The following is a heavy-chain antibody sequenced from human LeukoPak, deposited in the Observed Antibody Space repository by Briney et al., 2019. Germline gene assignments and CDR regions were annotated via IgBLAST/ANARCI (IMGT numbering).Heavy chain of an antibody. J-gene: IGHJ4*02. CDR1: GFTFDDYA. V-gene: IGHV3-9*01. D-gene: IGHD6-13*01. CDR2: ISWNSGSI. Sequence: SLRLSCAASGFTFDDYAMHWVRQAPGKGLEWVSGISWNSGSIGYADSVKGRFTISRDNAKNSLYLQMNSLRAEDTALYYCAKHSSSWYYFDYWGQGTLVTVSS. CDR3: AKHSSSWYYFDY.